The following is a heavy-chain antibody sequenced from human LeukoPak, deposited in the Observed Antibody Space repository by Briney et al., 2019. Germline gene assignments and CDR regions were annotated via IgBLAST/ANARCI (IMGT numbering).Heavy chain of an antibody. CDR3: ARDWIWYDSGGYYVG. D-gene: IGHD3-22*01. J-gene: IGHJ4*02. CDR1: GFTFSSYW. CDR2: IKQDGSEK. Sequence: GGSLRLSCAASGFTFSSYWMSWVRQAPGKGLEGVANIKQDGSEKYYVDSVKGRFTISRDNAKNSLYLQMNSLRAEDTAVYYCARDWIWYDSGGYYVGWGQGTLVTVSS. V-gene: IGHV3-7*01.